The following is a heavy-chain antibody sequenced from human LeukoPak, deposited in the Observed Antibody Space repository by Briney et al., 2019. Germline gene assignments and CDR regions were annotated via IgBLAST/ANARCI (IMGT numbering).Heavy chain of an antibody. CDR1: GGSISSSTYY. Sequence: SSETLSLTCTVSGGSISSSTYYWGWIRQPPGKGLEWIGSIYYSGSTYYNPSLKSRVTISVDTSKYQFSLKLTSVTAADTAAYYCARLLYYYDSSGYYDWFDPWGQGTLVTVSS. V-gene: IGHV4-39*01. CDR3: ARLLYYYDSSGYYDWFDP. J-gene: IGHJ5*02. D-gene: IGHD3-22*01. CDR2: IYYSGST.